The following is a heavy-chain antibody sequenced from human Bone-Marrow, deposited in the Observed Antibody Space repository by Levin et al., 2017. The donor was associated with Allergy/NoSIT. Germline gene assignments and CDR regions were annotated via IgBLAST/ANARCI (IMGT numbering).Heavy chain of an antibody. Sequence: GESLKISCKISGKSLRELSMHWVRQAPGKGLEWMGGHDPEDDEIIYARKFQGRVTMTEDTSTDTVYMELNSLKSEDTAMYYCTTGSRISMTVVVFPPLDGFDIWGQGTMVTV. J-gene: IGHJ3*02. V-gene: IGHV1-24*01. CDR1: GKSLRELS. D-gene: IGHD3-22*01. CDR3: TTGSRISMTVVVFPPLDGFDI. CDR2: HDPEDDEI.